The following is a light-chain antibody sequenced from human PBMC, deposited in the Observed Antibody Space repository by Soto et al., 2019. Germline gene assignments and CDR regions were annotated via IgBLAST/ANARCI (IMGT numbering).Light chain of an antibody. CDR3: QQYGSSPKYT. Sequence: EIVWTQSPGTLSFSPGERATLSCRASQSVSSSYLAWYQQKPGQAPRLLIYGASSRATGIPDRFSGSGSGTDFTLTISRLEPEDFAVSYCQQYGSSPKYTFGQGTKLEIK. V-gene: IGKV3-20*01. J-gene: IGKJ2*01. CDR2: GAS. CDR1: QSVSSSY.